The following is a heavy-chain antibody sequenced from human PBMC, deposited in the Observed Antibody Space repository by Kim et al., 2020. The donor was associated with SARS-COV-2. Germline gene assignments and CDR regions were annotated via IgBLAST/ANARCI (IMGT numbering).Heavy chain of an antibody. Sequence: SVKGRFTISRDNSKNTLYLQMNSLRAEDTAVYYCAKDKVITVYYYYGMDVWGQGTTVTVSS. CDR3: AKDKVITVYYYYGMDV. J-gene: IGHJ6*02. V-gene: IGHV3-23*01. D-gene: IGHD3-22*01.